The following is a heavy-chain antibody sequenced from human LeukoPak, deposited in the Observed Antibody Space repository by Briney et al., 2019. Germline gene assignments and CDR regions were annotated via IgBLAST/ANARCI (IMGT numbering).Heavy chain of an antibody. CDR2: IYTSGST. V-gene: IGHV4-61*02. D-gene: IGHD4-17*01. CDR3: ARDRDNGDYVY. Sequence: PSETLSLTCSVSGDSISSGSYYWSWIRQPAGKGLEWIGRIYTSGSTNYNPSLKSRVTISVDTSKNQVSLKLSSVTAADTAVYYCARDRDNGDYVYWGQGTLVTVSS. J-gene: IGHJ4*02. CDR1: GDSISSGSYY.